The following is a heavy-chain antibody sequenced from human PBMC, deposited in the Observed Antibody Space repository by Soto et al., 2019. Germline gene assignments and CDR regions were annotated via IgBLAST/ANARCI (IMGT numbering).Heavy chain of an antibody. V-gene: IGHV4-34*01. Sequence: PSETLSLTCGVYGGSFSGFFWSWIRQPPGKGLEWIGKINHSGGTNYSPSLKSRVTMSIDTSRNQFSLKLSSVTAADTAVYYCARGNRDGTYYYSSESLRYIDVWGKGTTVTVSS. J-gene: IGHJ6*03. CDR1: GGSFSGFF. CDR2: INHSGGT. D-gene: IGHD3-10*01. CDR3: ARGNRDGTYYYSSESLRYIDV.